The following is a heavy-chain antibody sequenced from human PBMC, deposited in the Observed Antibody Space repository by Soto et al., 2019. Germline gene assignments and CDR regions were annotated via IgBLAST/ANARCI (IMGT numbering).Heavy chain of an antibody. D-gene: IGHD6-6*01. J-gene: IGHJ5*02. V-gene: IGHV3-30-3*01. CDR1: GFTFSSYA. Sequence: GGSLRLSCAASGFTFSSYAMHWARQAPGKGLEWVAVISYDGSNKYYADSVKGRFTISRDNSKNTLYLQMNSLRAEDTAVYYCARLGAARSAPFDPWGQGTLVTVSS. CDR2: ISYDGSNK. CDR3: ARLGAARSAPFDP.